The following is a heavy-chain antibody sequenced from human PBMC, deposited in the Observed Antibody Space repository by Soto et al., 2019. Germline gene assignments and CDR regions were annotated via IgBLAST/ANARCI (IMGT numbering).Heavy chain of an antibody. D-gene: IGHD2-15*01. CDR3: ARERCSGGSCAVRMYGMDV. Sequence: SVKVSCKTSGYTFTSYDINWVRQATGQGREWMGWMNPNSGNTGYAQKFQGRVTMTRNTSISTAYMELSSLRSEDTAVYYCARERCSGGSCAVRMYGMDVWGQGTTDTVSS. J-gene: IGHJ6*02. CDR1: GYTFTSYD. CDR2: MNPNSGNT. V-gene: IGHV1-8*02.